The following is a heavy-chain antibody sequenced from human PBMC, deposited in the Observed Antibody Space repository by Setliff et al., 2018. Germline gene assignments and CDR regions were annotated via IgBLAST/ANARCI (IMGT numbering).Heavy chain of an antibody. CDR3: ARDTRDRFDRSGHYLSLDS. V-gene: IGHV1-69*13. CDR1: GGNFNNYA. D-gene: IGHD3-22*01. CDR2: IIPLFVSA. Sequence: SVKVSCKASGGNFNNYAINWVRQAPGQGLEWVGRIIPLFVSATYAQKFQGRVTITADESTSTAYMELSSLRSEDTAVFYCARDTRDRFDRSGHYLSLDSWGQGTLVTVSS. J-gene: IGHJ4*02.